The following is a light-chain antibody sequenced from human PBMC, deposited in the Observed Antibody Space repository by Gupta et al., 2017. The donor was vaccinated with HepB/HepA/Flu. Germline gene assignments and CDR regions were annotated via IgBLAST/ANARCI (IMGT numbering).Light chain of an antibody. CDR2: AAS. J-gene: IGKJ3*01. V-gene: IGKV1-27*01. CDR3: QKYNSALAVS. Sequence: DIQMTQSPSSLSASVGDRVTITCRASQGITNYLAWYQQKPGKVPKLLIYAASTLQSGVPSRLSGSGSGTDVTLTISSRQPEDVATDYCQKYNSALAVSFGPGTKVEIK. CDR1: QGITNY.